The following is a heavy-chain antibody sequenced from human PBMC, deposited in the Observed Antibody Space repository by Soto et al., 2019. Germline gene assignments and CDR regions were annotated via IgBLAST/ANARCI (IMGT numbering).Heavy chain of an antibody. CDR3: ARVPSRGST. Sequence: SETLSLTCAVYGGSFSGYYWSWIRQPPGKGLEWIGEINHSGSTNYNPSLKSRVTISVDTSKNQFSLKLSSVTAADTAVYYCARVPSRGSTWGQGTLVTVSS. CDR2: INHSGST. V-gene: IGHV4-34*01. D-gene: IGHD5-12*01. CDR1: GGSFSGYY. J-gene: IGHJ5*02.